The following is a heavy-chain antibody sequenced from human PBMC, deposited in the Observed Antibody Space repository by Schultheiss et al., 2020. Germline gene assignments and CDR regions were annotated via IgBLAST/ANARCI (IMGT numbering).Heavy chain of an antibody. CDR3: AIVKSGHPYYFDY. Sequence: SETLSLTCTVSGGSISSYYWSWIRQPPGKGLEWIGYIYYSGSTNYNPSLKSRVTISVDTSKNQFSLKLSSVTAADTAVYYCAIVKSGHPYYFDYWGQGTLVTVSS. V-gene: IGHV4-59*01. J-gene: IGHJ4*02. CDR2: IYYSGST. CDR1: GGSISSYY. D-gene: IGHD3-3*01.